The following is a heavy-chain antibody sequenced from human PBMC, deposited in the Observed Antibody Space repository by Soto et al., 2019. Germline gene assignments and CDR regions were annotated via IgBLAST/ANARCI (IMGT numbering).Heavy chain of an antibody. CDR1: GYDFTAYA. V-gene: IGHV1-18*01. CDR3: ALYASSGTGWFDP. CDR2: IGGDNANI. Sequence: ASVKVSCKASGYDFTAYAISWVRQAPGQGLEWMGRIGGDNANIKFAQSFQGRVTMTTDTSTNTAYLELTSLRSDDTAVYYCALYASSGTGWFDPWGQGTQVTVSS. J-gene: IGHJ5*02. D-gene: IGHD2-8*02.